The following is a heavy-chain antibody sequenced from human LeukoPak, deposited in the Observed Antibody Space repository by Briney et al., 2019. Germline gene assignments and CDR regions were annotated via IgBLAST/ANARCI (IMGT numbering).Heavy chain of an antibody. D-gene: IGHD3-9*01. V-gene: IGHV4-30-2*01. CDR1: GGSISSGGYS. J-gene: IGHJ5*02. CDR3: ARYYDILTGQGNWFDP. Sequence: SQTLSLTCAVSGGSISSGGYSWSWIRQPPGKGLEWIGYIYHSGSTYYNPSLKSRVTISVDRSKNQFSLKLSSVTAADTAVYYCARYYDILTGQGNWFDPWGQGTLVPSPQ. CDR2: IYHSGST.